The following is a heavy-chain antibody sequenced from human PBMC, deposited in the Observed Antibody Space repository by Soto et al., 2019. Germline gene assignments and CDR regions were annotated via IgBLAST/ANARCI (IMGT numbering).Heavy chain of an antibody. CDR3: AKDWDYDSSGYGY. D-gene: IGHD3-22*01. CDR1: GFTFSSYA. V-gene: IGHV3-23*01. Sequence: GGSLRLSCAASGFTFSSYAMSWVRQAPGRGLEWVSAISGSGGSTYYADSVKVRFTISRDNSKNTLYLQMNSLRAEDTAVYYCAKDWDYDSSGYGYWGQGTLVTVSS. J-gene: IGHJ4*02. CDR2: ISGSGGST.